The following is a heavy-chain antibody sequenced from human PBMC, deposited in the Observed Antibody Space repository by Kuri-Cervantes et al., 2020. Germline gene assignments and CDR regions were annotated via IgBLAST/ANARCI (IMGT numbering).Heavy chain of an antibody. CDR2: IYHSGST. CDR3: ARVYVWGSYRSDY. D-gene: IGHD3-16*02. Sequence: SQTLSLTCAVSGYSISSGYYWGWIRQPPGKGLEWIGSIYHSGSTYYNPSLKSQVTISVDTSKNQFSLKLSSVTAADTAVYYCARVYVWGSYRSDYWGQGTLVTVSS. J-gene: IGHJ4*02. V-gene: IGHV4-38-2*01. CDR1: GYSISSGYY.